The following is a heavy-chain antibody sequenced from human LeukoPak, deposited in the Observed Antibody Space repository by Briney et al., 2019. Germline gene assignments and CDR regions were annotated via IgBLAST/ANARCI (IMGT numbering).Heavy chain of an antibody. J-gene: IGHJ4*02. Sequence: SETLSLTCTVSGGSISGTSYYWGWIRQPPGKGLEWIGCVYYGGSTYYNPSLKSRSTISIDTSKNQFSLKLSSVTAADTAVYYCARAPSSGWSQIDYWGQGTLVTVSS. CDR3: ARAPSSGWSQIDY. CDR1: GGSISGTSYY. D-gene: IGHD6-13*01. V-gene: IGHV4-39*07. CDR2: VYYGGST.